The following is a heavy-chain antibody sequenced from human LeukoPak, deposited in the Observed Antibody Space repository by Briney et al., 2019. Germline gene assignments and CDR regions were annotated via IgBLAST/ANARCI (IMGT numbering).Heavy chain of an antibody. Sequence: PGVSLRLSCAASGFTFSSYSMNWVRQARGKGLEWVSSISSSSSYIYYADSVKGRFTISRDNAKNSLYLQMNSLRAEDTAVYYCAGLRYCSGGSCPRHYWGQGTLVTVSS. V-gene: IGHV3-21*01. J-gene: IGHJ4*02. CDR1: GFTFSSYS. D-gene: IGHD2-15*01. CDR2: ISSSSSYI. CDR3: AGLRYCSGGSCPRHY.